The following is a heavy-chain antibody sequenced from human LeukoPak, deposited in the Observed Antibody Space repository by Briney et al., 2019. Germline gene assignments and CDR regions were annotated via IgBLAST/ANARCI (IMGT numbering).Heavy chain of an antibody. D-gene: IGHD2-8*01. V-gene: IGHV4-59*01. CDR3: ARQVYVRYNWFDP. J-gene: IGHJ5*02. CDR1: GGSISSYY. CDR2: IYYSGST. Sequence: PSETLSLTCTVSGGSISSYYWSWIRQPPGKGLEWIGYIYYSGSTNYNPSLKSRVTISVDTSKNQFSLKLSSVTAADTAVYYCARQVYVRYNWFDPWGQGTLVTVPS.